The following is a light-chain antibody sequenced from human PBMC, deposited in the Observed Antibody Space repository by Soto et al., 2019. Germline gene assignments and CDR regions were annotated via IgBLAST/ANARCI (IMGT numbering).Light chain of an antibody. V-gene: IGLV2-14*01. CDR3: SSYTSSSTPYV. CDR2: DVS. J-gene: IGLJ1*01. CDR1: SSDVGGYNY. Sequence: QSALTQPASVSGSPGPSITISCTGTSSDVGGYNYVSWYQQHPGKAPKLMIYDVSNRPSGVSNRFSGSKSGNTASLTISGLQAEDEADYYCSSYTSSSTPYVVGTGTKVPDL.